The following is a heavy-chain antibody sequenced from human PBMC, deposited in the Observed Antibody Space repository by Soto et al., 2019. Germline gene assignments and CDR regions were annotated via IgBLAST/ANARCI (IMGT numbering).Heavy chain of an antibody. D-gene: IGHD2-2*01. V-gene: IGHV3-33*01. CDR3: VRRGERCSSTSCYAGYFDL. CDR2: IWYDGSNK. Sequence: QVQLVESGGGVVQPGRSLRLSCAASGFTFSSYGMHWVRQAPGKGLEWVAVIWYDGSNKYYADSVKGRFTISRDNSKNTLYLQMNSLRAEDTAVYYCVRRGERCSSTSCYAGYFDLWGRGTLVTVSS. J-gene: IGHJ2*01. CDR1: GFTFSSYG.